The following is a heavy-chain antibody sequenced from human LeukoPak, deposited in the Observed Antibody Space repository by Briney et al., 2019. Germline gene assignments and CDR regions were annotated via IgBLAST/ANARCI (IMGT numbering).Heavy chain of an antibody. CDR1: GFTFSSYA. CDR2: ISYDGSNK. CDR3: ARDRGHVVVTAIQASYFDY. D-gene: IGHD2-21*02. Sequence: GGSLRLSCAASGFTFSSYATHWVRQAPGKGLEWVAVISYDGSNKYYADSVKGRFTISRDNSKNTLYLQMNSLRAEDTAVYYCARDRGHVVVTAIQASYFDYWGQGTLVTVSS. V-gene: IGHV3-30*04. J-gene: IGHJ4*02.